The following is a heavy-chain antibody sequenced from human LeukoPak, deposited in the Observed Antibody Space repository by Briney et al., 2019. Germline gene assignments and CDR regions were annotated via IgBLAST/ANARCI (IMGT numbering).Heavy chain of an antibody. V-gene: IGHV4-4*02. D-gene: IGHD3-3*01. CDR1: GGSITNTNY. Sequence: SETLSLTCGVSGGSITNTNYWTWVRQPPGKGLEWIGEVNLQGSTNYNPSLMGRVAIAVDTSENHISLQLTSVTAADTAVYYCARHFGDSLTYFDYWGQGTLVTVSS. J-gene: IGHJ4*02. CDR3: ARHFGDSLTYFDY. CDR2: VNLQGST.